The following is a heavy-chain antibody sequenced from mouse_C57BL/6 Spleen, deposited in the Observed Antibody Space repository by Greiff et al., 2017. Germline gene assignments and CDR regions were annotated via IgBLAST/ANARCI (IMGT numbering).Heavy chain of an antibody. CDR1: GYTFTSYW. CDR2: IDPSDSET. D-gene: IGHD1-1*01. Sequence: QVQLQQPGAELVRPGSSVKLSCKASGYTFTSYWMHWVKQRPIQGLEWIGNIDPSDSETHYNQKFKDKATLTVDNSSSTAYMQLSSLTSEDSAVYYCARWSYGSSYWYFDVWGTGTTVTVSS. J-gene: IGHJ1*03. V-gene: IGHV1-52*01. CDR3: ARWSYGSSYWYFDV.